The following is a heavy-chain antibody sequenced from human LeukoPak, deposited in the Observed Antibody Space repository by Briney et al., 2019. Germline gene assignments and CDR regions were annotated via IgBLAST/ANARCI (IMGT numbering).Heavy chain of an antibody. CDR1: GFSFSSYA. CDR3: ARVPLHDGSGHYYPH. CDR2: ISSSSSYI. D-gene: IGHD3-22*01. J-gene: IGHJ1*01. Sequence: GGSLRLSCAASGFSFSSYAMNWVRQAPGKGLEWVSSISSSSSYIYYADSVKGRFTISRDNARNSLYLQMNSLRAEDTAVYYCARVPLHDGSGHYYPHWGQGTLVTVSS. V-gene: IGHV3-21*01.